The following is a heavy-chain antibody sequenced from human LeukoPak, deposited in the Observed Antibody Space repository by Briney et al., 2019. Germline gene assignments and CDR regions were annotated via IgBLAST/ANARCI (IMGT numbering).Heavy chain of an antibody. V-gene: IGHV3-7*01. CDR1: GFTFRNYW. CDR3: ARDRGLNTNFDY. CDR2: TKPDGGAE. Sequence: GGSLRLSCAAYGFTFRNYWMGWVRQAPGKGLEWVAITKPDGGAEYYADSVRGRFTTSRDNANNFLYLQMNSLRAEDTAVYYCARDRGLNTNFDYCGQGTLVTVSS. J-gene: IGHJ4*02. D-gene: IGHD5-12*01.